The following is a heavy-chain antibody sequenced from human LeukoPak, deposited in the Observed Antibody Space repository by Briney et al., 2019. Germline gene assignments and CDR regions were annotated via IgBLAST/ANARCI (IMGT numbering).Heavy chain of an antibody. J-gene: IGHJ3*02. CDR1: GFTFSSYE. D-gene: IGHD2-15*01. Sequence: GGSLRLSCAVSGFTFSSYEMNWVRQAPGKGLEWLSYISDSGSAKYYSDSVKGRFTISRDSGRNSLYLQMNSLRPEDTAVYYCAREAAPAAAAQPDAVDIWGQGTMVSVSS. V-gene: IGHV3-48*03. CDR2: ISDSGSAK. CDR3: AREAAPAAAAQPDAVDI.